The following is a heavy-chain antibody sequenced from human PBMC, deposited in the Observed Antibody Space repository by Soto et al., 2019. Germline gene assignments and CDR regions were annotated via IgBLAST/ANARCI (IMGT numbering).Heavy chain of an antibody. Sequence: VKVSCKASGYTFTGYYMHWVRQAPGQGLEWMGWINPNSGGTNYAQKFQGWVTISVDTSKNQFSLKLSSVTAADTAVYYCAKGGWRLFDIWGQGTMVTVSS. CDR2: INPNSGGT. V-gene: IGHV1-2*04. CDR3: AKGGWRLFDI. J-gene: IGHJ3*02. D-gene: IGHD3-3*01. CDR1: GYTFTGYY.